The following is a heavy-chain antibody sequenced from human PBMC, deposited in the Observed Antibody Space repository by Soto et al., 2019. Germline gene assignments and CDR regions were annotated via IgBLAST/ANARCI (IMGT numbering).Heavy chain of an antibody. CDR2: ISSSSSTI. Sequence: EVQLVESGGGLVQPGGSLRLSCAASGFTFSSYSMNWVRQAPGKGLEWVSYISSSSSTIYYADSVKGRFTISRDNAKNSLYLQMNSLRAEDTAVYYCARRQHYGLLWFGELSDDAFHIWGQGTMVAVSS. CDR3: ARRQHYGLLWFGELSDDAFHI. CDR1: GFTFSSYS. V-gene: IGHV3-48*01. D-gene: IGHD3-10*01. J-gene: IGHJ3*02.